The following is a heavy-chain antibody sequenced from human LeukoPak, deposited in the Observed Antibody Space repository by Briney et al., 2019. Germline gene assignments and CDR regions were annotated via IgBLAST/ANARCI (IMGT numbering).Heavy chain of an antibody. D-gene: IGHD3-9*01. CDR3: ARSRLYVLRYFDWLLSGPIDY. V-gene: IGHV4-34*01. CDR1: GGSFSGYY. CDR2: INHSGST. Sequence: SETLPLTCAVYGGSFSGYYWSWIRQPPGKGLEWIGEINHSGSTNYNPSLKSRVTISVDTSKNQFSLKLSSVTAADTAVYYCARSRLYVLRYFDWLLSGPIDYWGQGTLVTVSS. J-gene: IGHJ4*02.